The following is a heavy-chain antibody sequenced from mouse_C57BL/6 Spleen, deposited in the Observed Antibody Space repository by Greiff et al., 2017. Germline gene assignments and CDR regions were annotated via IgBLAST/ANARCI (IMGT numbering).Heavy chain of an antibody. CDR1: GFTFSDYG. CDR3: ARSLDDYWFAY. J-gene: IGHJ3*01. Sequence: EVKLMESGGGLVKPGGSLKLSCAASGFTFSDYGMHWVRQAPEKGLEWVAYISSGSSTIYYAYTVKGRFTISRDNAKNTLFLQMTSLRSDDTAMYYCARSLDDYWFAYWGQGTLVTVSA. CDR2: ISSGSSTI. V-gene: IGHV5-17*01. D-gene: IGHD2-12*01.